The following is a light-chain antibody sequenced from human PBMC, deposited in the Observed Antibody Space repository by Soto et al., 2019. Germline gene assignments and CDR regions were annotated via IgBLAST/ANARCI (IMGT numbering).Light chain of an antibody. CDR1: QSVRSN. J-gene: IGKJ4*01. Sequence: ETVMTQSPATLSVSPGERVTLSCRASQSVRSNLAWYQQKSGQAPRLLIYGASTRATGISAKFSGSGSGTEFTLTISSLQSEDSAVYYCQHYNSWPLTFGGGTKVDIK. V-gene: IGKV3-15*01. CDR2: GAS. CDR3: QHYNSWPLT.